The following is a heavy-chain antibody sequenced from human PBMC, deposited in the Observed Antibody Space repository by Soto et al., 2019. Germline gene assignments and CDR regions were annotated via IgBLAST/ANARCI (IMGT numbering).Heavy chain of an antibody. CDR1: GYSFTSYW. CDR3: ARMGSLSEDYYYYGMDV. V-gene: IGHV5-51*01. J-gene: IGHJ6*02. Sequence: PGESLKISCKGSGYSFTSYWIGWVRQMPGKGLEWMGIIYPGDSDTRYSPSFQGQVTISADKSISTAYLQWSSLKASDTAMYYCARMGSLSEDYYYYGMDVWGQGTTVTVSS. D-gene: IGHD2-15*01. CDR2: IYPGDSDT.